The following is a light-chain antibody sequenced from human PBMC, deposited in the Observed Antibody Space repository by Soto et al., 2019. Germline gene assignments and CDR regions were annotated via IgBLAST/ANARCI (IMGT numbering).Light chain of an antibody. Sequence: EIVLTQSPGTLSLSPGQGATLSCRASQSLSSIYLAWYQQKPGQAPRLLISDASGRATGIPDRFSGSGSETDFSLTINRLEPEDFAVYFCQQYGSSPITFGQGTRLEIK. V-gene: IGKV3-20*01. CDR1: QSLSSIY. CDR2: DAS. CDR3: QQYGSSPIT. J-gene: IGKJ5*01.